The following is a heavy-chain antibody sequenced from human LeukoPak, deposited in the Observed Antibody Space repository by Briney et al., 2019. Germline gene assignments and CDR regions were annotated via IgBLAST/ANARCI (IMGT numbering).Heavy chain of an antibody. CDR3: ARGLVGATGYYFDY. CDR2: INHSGST. V-gene: IGHV4-34*01. J-gene: IGHJ4*02. CDR1: GGSFSGYY. D-gene: IGHD1-26*01. Sequence: SETLSLTCAVYGGSFSGYYWSWLRQPPGKGLEWIGEINHSGSTNYNPSLKSRVTISVDTSKNQFSLKLSSVTAADTAVYYCARGLVGATGYYFDYWGQGTLVTVSS.